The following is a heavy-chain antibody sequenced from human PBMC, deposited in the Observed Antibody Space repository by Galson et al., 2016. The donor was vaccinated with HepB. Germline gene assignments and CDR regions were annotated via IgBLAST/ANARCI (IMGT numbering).Heavy chain of an antibody. V-gene: IGHV3-33*01. CDR3: ARGAGYSYGDFDY. Sequence: SLRLSCAASGFTFSSYGMHWVRQAPGKGLEWVAVIWNDGNNKYYADSVKGRFTISRDNSKNTLYLQMNSLRAEDTAVYYCARGAGYSYGDFDYWGQGTLVTVSS. CDR2: IWNDGNNK. CDR1: GFTFSSYG. J-gene: IGHJ4*02. D-gene: IGHD5-18*01.